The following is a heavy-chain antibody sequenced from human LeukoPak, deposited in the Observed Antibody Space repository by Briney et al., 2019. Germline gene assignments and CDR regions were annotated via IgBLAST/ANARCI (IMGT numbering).Heavy chain of an antibody. Sequence: QAGGSLRLSCAASGFTFSSYWMHWVRQAPGKGLVWVSRINSDGSSTSYADSVKGRFTTSRDNSKNTLYLQMNSLRAEDTAVYYCAKVLPRAYYYDSSGSYYFDYWGQGTLVTVSS. CDR3: AKVLPRAYYYDSSGSYYFDY. CDR1: GFTFSSYW. CDR2: INSDGSST. D-gene: IGHD3-22*01. V-gene: IGHV3-74*01. J-gene: IGHJ4*02.